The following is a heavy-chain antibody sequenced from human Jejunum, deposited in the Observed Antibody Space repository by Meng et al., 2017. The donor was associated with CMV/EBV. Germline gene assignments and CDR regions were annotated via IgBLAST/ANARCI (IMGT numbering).Heavy chain of an antibody. J-gene: IGHJ4*02. V-gene: IGHV3-30-3*01. CDR1: GFHFGSFA. CDR3: AREKNGAYDPCFDY. Sequence: SGFHFGSFAMDWVRQAPGKGLEWVTMISFDGAKTYYAESVKGRFTISRDNSNNALYLQMDSLRPEDTAVYYCAREKNGAYDPCFDYWGQGTLVTVSS. D-gene: IGHD3-22*01. CDR2: ISFDGAKT.